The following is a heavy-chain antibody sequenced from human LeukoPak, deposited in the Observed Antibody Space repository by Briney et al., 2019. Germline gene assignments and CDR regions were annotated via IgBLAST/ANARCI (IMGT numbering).Heavy chain of an antibody. J-gene: IGHJ6*02. D-gene: IGHD3-10*01. CDR2: INAGNGNT. Sequence: ASVKVSCTASGYTFTSYAMHWVRQAPGQRLEWMGWINAGNGNTKYSQKFQGRVTITRDTSASTAYMELSSLRSEDTAVYYCASAYYYGSGGIYYYYGMDVWGQGTTVAVSS. CDR1: GYTFTSYA. V-gene: IGHV1-3*01. CDR3: ASAYYYGSGGIYYYYGMDV.